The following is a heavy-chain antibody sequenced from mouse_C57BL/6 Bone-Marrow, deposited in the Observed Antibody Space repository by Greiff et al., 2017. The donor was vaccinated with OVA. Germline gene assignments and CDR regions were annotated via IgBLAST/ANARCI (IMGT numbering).Heavy chain of an antibody. J-gene: IGHJ1*03. CDR2: ISYDGSN. CDR3: ARGNYWYFDV. CDR1: GYSITSGYY. Sequence: EVKLEESGPGLVKPSQSLSLTCSVTGYSITSGYYWNWIRQFPGNKLEWMGYISYDGSNNYNPSLKNRISRTRDPSKNQFVLKLNSVTTEDTATYYCARGNYWYFDVWGTGTTVTVSS. V-gene: IGHV3-6*01. D-gene: IGHD2-1*01.